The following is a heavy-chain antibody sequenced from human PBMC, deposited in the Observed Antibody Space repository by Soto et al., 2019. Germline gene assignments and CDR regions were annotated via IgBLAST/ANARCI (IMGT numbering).Heavy chain of an antibody. CDR1: GGSISSYY. Sequence: SETLCLTCTVSGGSISSYYWSWIRQPPGKGLEWIGYIYYSGSTNYNPSLKSRVTISVDTSKNQFSLKLSSVTAADTAVYYCERHSSSRAKFDYWGQGTLVTVSS. CDR3: ERHSSSRAKFDY. CDR2: IYYSGST. V-gene: IGHV4-59*08. J-gene: IGHJ4*02. D-gene: IGHD6-6*01.